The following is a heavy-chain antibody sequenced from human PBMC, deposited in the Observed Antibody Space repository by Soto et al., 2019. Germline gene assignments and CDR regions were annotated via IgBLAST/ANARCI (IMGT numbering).Heavy chain of an antibody. V-gene: IGHV3-7*03. CDR2: IRQDGSVK. CDR3: ARDSYGSGSHDS. CDR1: GFTLSNYW. Sequence: QAGGSLRLSCAASGFTLSNYWISWVRQAPGKGLEWVANIRQDGSVKYYVDSVKGRFTISRDNAKSSLYLQMNSLRAEDTALYYCARDSYGSGSHDSWGQGTLVTVSS. J-gene: IGHJ5*01. D-gene: IGHD3-10*01.